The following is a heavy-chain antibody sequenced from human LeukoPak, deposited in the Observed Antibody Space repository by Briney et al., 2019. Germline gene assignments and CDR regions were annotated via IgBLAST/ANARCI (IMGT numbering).Heavy chain of an antibody. CDR3: ATGSPSIAAAAGARNY. D-gene: IGHD6-25*01. CDR2: VYSGGTT. CDR1: GFPLGNNQ. Sequence: GGSLRLSCAASGFPLGNNQTPWVRQASAKGLEWVSLVYSGGTTRYADSVKGRFTISRDSSRNTVYLQMNSLRAEDTAVYYCATGSPSIAAAAGARNYWGQGTLVTVSS. J-gene: IGHJ4*02. V-gene: IGHV3-66*01.